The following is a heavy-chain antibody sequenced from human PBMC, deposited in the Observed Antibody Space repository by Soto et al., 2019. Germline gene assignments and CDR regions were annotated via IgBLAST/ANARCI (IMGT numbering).Heavy chain of an antibody. D-gene: IGHD3-10*01. CDR1: GGSISSSNW. CDR2: IYHSGST. CDR3: ALWFGEPYFDY. V-gene: IGHV4-4*02. Sequence: SETLSLTCAVSGGSISSSNWWSWVRQPPGKGLEWIGEIYHSGSTSYSPSLKSRVTISVDKSKNQFSLKLSSVTAAVTVVYYCALWFGEPYFDYWGQGTLVTVSS. J-gene: IGHJ4*02.